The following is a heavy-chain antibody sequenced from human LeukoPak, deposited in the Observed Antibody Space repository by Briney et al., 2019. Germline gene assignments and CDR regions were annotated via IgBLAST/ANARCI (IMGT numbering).Heavy chain of an antibody. V-gene: IGHV4-4*07. Sequence: PSETLSLTCTVSGGSISSYYWSWIRQPAGKGLEWIGRIYTSGSTNYNPSLKSRVTISVDTSKNQFSLKLSSVTAADTAVYYCARSRGSSWYIGYYGMDVWGQGTTVTVSS. CDR1: GGSISSYY. J-gene: IGHJ6*02. D-gene: IGHD6-13*01. CDR3: ARSRGSSWYIGYYGMDV. CDR2: IYTSGST.